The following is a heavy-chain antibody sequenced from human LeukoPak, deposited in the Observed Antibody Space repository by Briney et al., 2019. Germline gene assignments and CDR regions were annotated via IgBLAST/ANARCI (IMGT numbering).Heavy chain of an antibody. Sequence: GGSLRLSCAASGFTFSSYGMHWVRQAPGKGLEWVAVIWYDGSNKYYADSVKGRFTISRDNSKNTLYLQMNSLRAENTAVCYCARGPGTTLDYWGQGTLVTVSS. CDR2: IWYDGSNK. V-gene: IGHV3-33*01. D-gene: IGHD1-7*01. CDR3: ARGPGTTLDY. J-gene: IGHJ4*02. CDR1: GFTFSSYG.